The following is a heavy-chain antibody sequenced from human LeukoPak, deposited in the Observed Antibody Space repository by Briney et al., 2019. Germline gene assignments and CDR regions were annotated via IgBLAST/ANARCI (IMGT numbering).Heavy chain of an antibody. CDR1: GGSFSGYY. D-gene: IGHD6-13*01. J-gene: IGHJ4*02. V-gene: IGHV4-34*01. Sequence: SETLSLTCAVYGGSFSGYYWSWIRQPPGKGLEWIGEINHSGSTNYNPSLKSRVAISVATSTNQFSLMLNSVTAADTAVYYCARGRVNPSSSRLAKLDYWGQGTLVTVSS. CDR2: INHSGST. CDR3: ARGRVNPSSSRLAKLDY.